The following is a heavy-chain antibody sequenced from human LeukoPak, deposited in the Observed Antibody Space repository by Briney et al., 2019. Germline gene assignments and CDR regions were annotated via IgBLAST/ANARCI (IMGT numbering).Heavy chain of an antibody. Sequence: GGSLRLSCAASGFTFSSYGMHWLRQAPGKGLEWVAVIWYDGSNKYYADSVKGRFTISRDNSKNTLYLQMNSLSAEDTAVYYCAKENSYPYYYMDVWGKGTTVTVSS. J-gene: IGHJ6*03. D-gene: IGHD5-18*01. CDR2: IWYDGSNK. V-gene: IGHV3-33*06. CDR1: GFTFSSYG. CDR3: AKENSYPYYYMDV.